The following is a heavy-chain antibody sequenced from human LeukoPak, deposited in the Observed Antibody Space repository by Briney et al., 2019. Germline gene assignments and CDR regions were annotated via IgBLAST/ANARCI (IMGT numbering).Heavy chain of an antibody. CDR1: GYTFTSYG. CDR2: ISAYNGNT. J-gene: IGHJ6*03. V-gene: IGHV1-18*01. CDR3: ARENPHYGSGSYYYYMDV. Sequence: ASVKVSCKASGYTFTSYGISWVRQAPGQGLEWMGWISAYNGNTNYAQKLQGRVTMTTDTSTGTAYMELRSLGSDDTAVYYCARENPHYGSGSYYYYMDVWGKGTTVTVSS. D-gene: IGHD3-10*01.